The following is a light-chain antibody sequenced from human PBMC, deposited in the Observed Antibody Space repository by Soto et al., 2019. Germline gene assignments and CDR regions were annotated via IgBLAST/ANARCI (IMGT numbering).Light chain of an antibody. V-gene: IGKV3-11*01. CDR3: QQRNSWPLT. CDR2: DTS. J-gene: IGKJ4*01. CDR1: QSVFTS. Sequence: PGERATLSCRASQSVFTSLAWFQQKPGQAPKLLISDTSNRATGIPARFSGSGSGTDFTLTISSLEPEDFAVYYCQQRNSWPLTFGGGTKVDIK.